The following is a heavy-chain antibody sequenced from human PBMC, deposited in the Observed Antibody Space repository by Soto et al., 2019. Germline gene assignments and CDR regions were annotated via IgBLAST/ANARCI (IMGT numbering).Heavy chain of an antibody. J-gene: IGHJ2*01. Sequence: QLQLQESGPGLVKPSEPLSLTCTVSGGSISSSSCYWGWIRQPPGKGLEWIGSIYYSGSTYYNPSLKSRVTISVDTSKNQFSLKLSSVTAADTAVYYCVRHGLSYSLAGVRGPYWYFDLWGRGTLVTVSS. CDR1: GGSISSSSCY. CDR2: IYYSGST. D-gene: IGHD3-10*01. V-gene: IGHV4-39*01. CDR3: VRHGLSYSLAGVRGPYWYFDL.